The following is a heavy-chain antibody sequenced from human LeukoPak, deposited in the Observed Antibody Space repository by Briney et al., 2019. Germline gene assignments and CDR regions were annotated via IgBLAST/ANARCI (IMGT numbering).Heavy chain of an antibody. CDR3: ARLRDGYNSPFDF. CDR2: IYPGDSESNT. V-gene: IGHV5-51*01. D-gene: IGHD5-24*01. Sequence: GESLKISCKGAGYTFTRYWIGWVRQMPGKGLELMGIIYPGDSESNTRYSRSVQGHITIPVDKSISTAYLQWSSLKASDTAMYYCARLRDGYNSPFDFWGQGTLVIVSS. CDR1: GYTFTRYW. J-gene: IGHJ4*02.